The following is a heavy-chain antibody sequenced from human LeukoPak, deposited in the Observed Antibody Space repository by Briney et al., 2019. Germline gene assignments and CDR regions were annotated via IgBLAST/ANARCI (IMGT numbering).Heavy chain of an antibody. Sequence: SETLSLTCAVSGGSIGSYYWSWIRQPPGKGLEWIGYIYYSGTTNYNPSLRSRVTLSVDTSKNQFSLKLSSVTAADTAVYYCARWSSTWSIFDYWGQGTLVAVSS. V-gene: IGHV4-59*01. CDR1: GGSIGSYY. D-gene: IGHD6-13*01. J-gene: IGHJ4*02. CDR3: ARWSSTWSIFDY. CDR2: IYYSGTT.